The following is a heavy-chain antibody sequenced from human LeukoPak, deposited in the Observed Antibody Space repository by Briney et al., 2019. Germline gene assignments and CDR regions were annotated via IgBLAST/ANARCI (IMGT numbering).Heavy chain of an antibody. CDR3: AKNGPDKDWYFDL. V-gene: IGHV3-30*02. CDR1: GFPFSAYG. Sequence: GGSLRLSCSASGFPFSAYGMHWVRQAPGKGLEWVAFIRYDESQKYYADSVKVRFTISRDNSRNTLYLQMNSLRTEDTAVYYCAKNGPDKDWYFDLWGRGTLVTVSS. CDR2: IRYDESQK. J-gene: IGHJ2*01.